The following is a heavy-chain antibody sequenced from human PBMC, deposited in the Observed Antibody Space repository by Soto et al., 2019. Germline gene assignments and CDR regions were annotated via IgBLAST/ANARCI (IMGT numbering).Heavy chain of an antibody. Sequence: ASVKVSCKASGYTFTSYGISWVRQATGQGLEWMGWISAYNGNTNYAQKLQGRVTMTTDTSTSTAYMELRSLRSDDTAVYYCARDPYYGSGRFSWFDPWGQGTLVTVSS. CDR3: ARDPYYGSGRFSWFDP. CDR2: ISAYNGNT. V-gene: IGHV1-18*01. D-gene: IGHD3-10*01. J-gene: IGHJ5*02. CDR1: GYTFTSYG.